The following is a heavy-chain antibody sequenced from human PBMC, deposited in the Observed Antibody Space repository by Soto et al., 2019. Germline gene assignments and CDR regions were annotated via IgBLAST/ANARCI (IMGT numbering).Heavy chain of an antibody. Sequence: SETLSLTCTVSECSSSSYSLTWLRQPAGKGLEWIGHIYSSGSANYNPSLKSRVSMSVDTSKNQFSLKLNSVTAADTAVYYCATIVGANDYWGQGALVTVSS. J-gene: IGHJ4*02. CDR3: ATIVGANDY. CDR2: IYSSGSA. CDR1: ECSSSSYS. D-gene: IGHD1-26*01. V-gene: IGHV4-4*07.